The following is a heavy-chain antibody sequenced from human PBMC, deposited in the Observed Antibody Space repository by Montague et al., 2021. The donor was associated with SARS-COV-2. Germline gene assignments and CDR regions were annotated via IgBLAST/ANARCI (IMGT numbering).Heavy chain of an antibody. D-gene: IGHD1-20*01. Sequence: SLRLSCAASGFTFSSYWMHWVRQAPGKGLVWVSRINSDGSSTSYADSVKGRFTISRDNAKNTLYLQMNSLRAEDTAVYYCALITGTTPLFDYWGQGTLVTVSS. CDR2: INSDGSST. CDR3: ALITGTTPLFDY. J-gene: IGHJ4*02. CDR1: GFTFSSYW. V-gene: IGHV3-74*01.